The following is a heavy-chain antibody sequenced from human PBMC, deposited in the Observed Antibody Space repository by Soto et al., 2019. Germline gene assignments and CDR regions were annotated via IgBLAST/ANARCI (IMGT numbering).Heavy chain of an antibody. D-gene: IGHD6-13*01. CDR3: ARGRGSSWYTRFDP. CDR1: GGSISSYY. V-gene: IGHV4-59*01. CDR2: TYYSAST. J-gene: IGHJ5*02. Sequence: SETLSLTCTVSGGSISSYYWSWFRQPPGKGLQWIGYTYYSASTHYNPSLKSRITISVDTSKNRFSLKLSSVTAADTAVYYCARGRGSSWYTRFDPWGQGTLVTVSS.